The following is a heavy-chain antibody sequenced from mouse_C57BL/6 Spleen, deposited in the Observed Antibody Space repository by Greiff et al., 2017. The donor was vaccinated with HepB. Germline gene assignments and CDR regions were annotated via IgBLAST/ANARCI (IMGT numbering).Heavy chain of an antibody. CDR1: GYTFTSYW. J-gene: IGHJ4*01. CDR2: IHPNSGST. Sequence: QVQLQQSGAELVKPGASVKLSCKASGYTFTSYWMHWVKQRPGQGLEWIGMIHPNSGSTNYNEKFKSKATLTVDKSSSTAYMQLSSLTSEDSAVYYCAIYYGNYGNAMDYWGHGTSVTVSS. D-gene: IGHD2-1*01. V-gene: IGHV1-64*01. CDR3: AIYYGNYGNAMDY.